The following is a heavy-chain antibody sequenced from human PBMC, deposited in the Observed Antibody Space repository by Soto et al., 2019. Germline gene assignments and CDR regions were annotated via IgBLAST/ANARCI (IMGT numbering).Heavy chain of an antibody. J-gene: IGHJ4*02. V-gene: IGHV3-48*01. D-gene: IGHD5-12*01. CDR3: ARDYHRYSGYDYVDY. Sequence: GGSLRLSCAASGFTFSSYRMNWVRQAPGKGLEWVSYISSSSSTIYYADSVKGRFTISRDNAKNSLYLQMNSLRAEDTAVYYCARDYHRYSGYDYVDYWGQGTLVTVSS. CDR1: GFTFSSYR. CDR2: ISSSSSTI.